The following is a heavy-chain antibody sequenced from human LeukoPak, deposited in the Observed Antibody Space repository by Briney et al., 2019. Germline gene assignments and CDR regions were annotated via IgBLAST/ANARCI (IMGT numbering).Heavy chain of an antibody. Sequence: GGSLRLSCEASGFXFSSYSINWVRQAPGRGLEWVSYISSSASTIYYADSVKGRFTISRDNAKNSLYLQMNSLRDEDTAVYYCARDPVATSRFDYWGQGTLVTVSS. D-gene: IGHD5-12*01. CDR3: ARDPVATSRFDY. J-gene: IGHJ4*02. V-gene: IGHV3-48*02. CDR2: ISSSASTI. CDR1: GFXFSSYS.